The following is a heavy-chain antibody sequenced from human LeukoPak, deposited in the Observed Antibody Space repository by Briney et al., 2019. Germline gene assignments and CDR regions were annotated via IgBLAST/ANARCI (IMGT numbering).Heavy chain of an antibody. D-gene: IGHD6-13*01. CDR2: IKQDGSEK. CDR3: ARAFTSSSWHASNWFDP. J-gene: IGHJ5*02. Sequence: GGSLRLSCAASGFTFSSYWMSWVRQAPGKGLEWVANIKQDGSEKYYVDSVKGRFTISRDNAKNSLYLQMNSLRAEDTAVYYCARAFTSSSWHASNWFDPWGQGTLVTVSS. V-gene: IGHV3-7*05. CDR1: GFTFSSYW.